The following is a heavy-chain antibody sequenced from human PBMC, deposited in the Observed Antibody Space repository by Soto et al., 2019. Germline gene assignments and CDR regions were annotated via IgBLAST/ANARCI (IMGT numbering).Heavy chain of an antibody. V-gene: IGHV4-34*01. J-gene: IGHJ6*02. CDR1: GGSFSGYY. Sequence: SETLSLTCAVYGGSFSGYYWSWIRQPPGKGLEWIGEINHSGSTNYNPSLKSRVTISVDTSKNQFSLKLSSVTAADTAVYYCARVTLATQKKYYYYYGMDVWGQGTTVTVSS. CDR3: ARVTLATQKKYYYYYGMDV. CDR2: INHSGST.